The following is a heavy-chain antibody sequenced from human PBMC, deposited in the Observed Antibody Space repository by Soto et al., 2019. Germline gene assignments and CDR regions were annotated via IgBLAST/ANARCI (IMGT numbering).Heavy chain of an antibody. Sequence: PGGSLRLSCAASGFTFSSYAMSWVRQAPGKGLEWVSAISGSGGSTYYADSVKGRFTISRDNSKNTLYLQMNSLRAEDTAVYYCAKDGYFGPTFLMGYWGQGTLVTVS. D-gene: IGHD3-10*01. CDR2: ISGSGGST. CDR1: GFTFSSYA. CDR3: AKDGYFGPTFLMGY. J-gene: IGHJ4*02. V-gene: IGHV3-23*01.